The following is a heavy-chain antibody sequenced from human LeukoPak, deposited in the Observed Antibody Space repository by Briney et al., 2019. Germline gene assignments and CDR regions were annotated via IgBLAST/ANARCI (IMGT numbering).Heavy chain of an antibody. CDR2: ISYDGSNK. CDR3: ARDHWVEQAFDY. D-gene: IGHD3-16*01. J-gene: IGHJ4*02. Sequence: GRSLRLSCAASGFTFSSYAMHWVRQAPGKGLEWVAVISYDGSNKYYADSVKGRLTISRDNSKNTLYLQMNSLRAEDTAVYYCARDHWVEQAFDYWGQGTLVTVSS. CDR1: GFTFSSYA. V-gene: IGHV3-30*04.